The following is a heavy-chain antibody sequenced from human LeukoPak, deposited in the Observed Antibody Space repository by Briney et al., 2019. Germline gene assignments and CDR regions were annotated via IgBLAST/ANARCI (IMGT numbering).Heavy chain of an antibody. V-gene: IGHV3-33*01. CDR2: IWYDGSNK. J-gene: IGHJ6*02. CDR3: ARTRLRWSPYGMDV. Sequence: GRSLRLSCAASGFTLSSYGVHWVRQAPGKGLEWVAVIWYDGSNKYYADSVKGRFTISRDNSKNTLYLQMNSLRAEDTAVYYCARTRLRWSPYGMDVWGQGTTVTVSS. CDR1: GFTLSSYG. D-gene: IGHD4-23*01.